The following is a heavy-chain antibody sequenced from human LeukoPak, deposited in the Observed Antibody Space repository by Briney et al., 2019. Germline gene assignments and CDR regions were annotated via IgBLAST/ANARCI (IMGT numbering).Heavy chain of an antibody. D-gene: IGHD3-10*01. Sequence: ASVKVSCKASGYTFTSYYMHWVRQAPGQGLEWMGIINPSGGSTSYAQKFQGRVTMTRDTSTSTVYMELSSLRSEDTAVYYCARFPPPSGKETYYYGMGVWGQGTTVTVSS. J-gene: IGHJ6*02. CDR2: INPSGGST. CDR3: ARFPPPSGKETYYYGMGV. CDR1: GYTFTSYY. V-gene: IGHV1-46*01.